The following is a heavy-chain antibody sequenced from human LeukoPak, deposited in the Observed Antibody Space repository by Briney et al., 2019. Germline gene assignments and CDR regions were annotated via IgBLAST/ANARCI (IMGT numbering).Heavy chain of an antibody. CDR2: IYHGGAT. D-gene: IGHD1-14*01. V-gene: IGHV4-38-2*02. CDR1: GYSISSGYY. Sequence: SETLSLTCTVSGYSISSGYYWGWIRPPPGKGLEWIANIYHGGATYYNPSLKSRVIILVDTSKNQFSLKLSSVTASDTAVYYCARVSGIWYFDLWGRGTLVTVSS. CDR3: ARVSGIWYFDL. J-gene: IGHJ2*01.